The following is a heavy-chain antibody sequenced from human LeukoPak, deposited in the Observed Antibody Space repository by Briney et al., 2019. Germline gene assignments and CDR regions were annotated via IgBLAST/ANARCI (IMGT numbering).Heavy chain of an antibody. J-gene: IGHJ6*02. CDR2: ISYDGTNK. Sequence: GGSLRLSCAASGFTFSSYAMHWVRQAPGKGLEWVAAISYDGTNKHYADSVKGRFTISRDNSKNTLYLQMNSLRAEDTAVYYCATDYGSGSYSVRSYYGMDVWGQGTTVTVSS. CDR3: ATDYGSGSYSVRSYYGMDV. V-gene: IGHV3-30*04. CDR1: GFTFSSYA. D-gene: IGHD3-10*01.